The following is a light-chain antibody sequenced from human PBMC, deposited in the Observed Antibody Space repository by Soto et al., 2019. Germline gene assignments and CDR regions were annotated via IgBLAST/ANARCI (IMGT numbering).Light chain of an antibody. CDR3: QSYDSSLSGSV. CDR2: GNS. J-gene: IGLJ2*01. CDR1: SSNIGAGYD. Sequence: LTQPPSVSGAPGQRVTISCTGSSSNIGAGYDVHWYQQLPGTAPKLLIYGNSNRPSGVPDRFSGSKSGTSASLAITGLQAEDEADYYCQSYDSSLSGSVFGGGTQLPS. V-gene: IGLV1-40*01.